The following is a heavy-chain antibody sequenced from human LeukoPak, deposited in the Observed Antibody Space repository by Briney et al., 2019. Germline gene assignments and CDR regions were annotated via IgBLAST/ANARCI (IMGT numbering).Heavy chain of an antibody. D-gene: IGHD3-10*01. J-gene: IGHJ6*04. Sequence: PGGSLRLSCAASGFTFSSYEMNWVRQAPGKGLEWVSYISSSGSTIYYADSVKGRFTISRDNAKNSPYLQMNSLRAEDTAVYYCARDGSNYYYGMDVWGKGTTVTVSS. CDR1: GFTFSSYE. CDR2: ISSSGSTI. CDR3: ARDGSNYYYGMDV. V-gene: IGHV3-48*03.